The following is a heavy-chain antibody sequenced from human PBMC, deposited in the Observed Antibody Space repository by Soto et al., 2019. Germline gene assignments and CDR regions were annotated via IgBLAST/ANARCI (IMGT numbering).Heavy chain of an antibody. J-gene: IGHJ4*02. CDR3: AICMCRGGSEW. V-gene: IGHV3-7*05. Sequence: EVQLVESGGGLVQPGGSLRLSCAASGFTFSGYWMSWVRQAPGKGLECVANIKTDGSEKYYVDPVKGRFTISRDNDKNSLYLQRNRLIAEDTAVYYCAICMCRGGSEWWGQRNLVAVSS. CDR1: GFTFSGYW. D-gene: IGHD3-10*01. CDR2: IKTDGSEK.